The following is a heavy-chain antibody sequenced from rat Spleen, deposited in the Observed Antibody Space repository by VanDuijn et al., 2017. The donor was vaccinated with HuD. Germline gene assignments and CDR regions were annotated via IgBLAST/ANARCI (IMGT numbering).Heavy chain of an antibody. CDR1: GFTFSTFP. J-gene: IGHJ2*01. CDR3: ARHEDYGGYSRDYFDY. V-gene: IGHV5-22*01. CDR2: IGYKGGST. D-gene: IGHD1-11*01. Sequence: EVQLVESGGGLVQPGGSMKLSCAASGFTFSTFPMTWVRQAPTKGLEWVASIGYKGGSTYFGDSVKGRFTISRDNAKSTLYLQMNSLRSEDTATYYCARHEDYGGYSRDYFDYWGQGVMVTVSS.